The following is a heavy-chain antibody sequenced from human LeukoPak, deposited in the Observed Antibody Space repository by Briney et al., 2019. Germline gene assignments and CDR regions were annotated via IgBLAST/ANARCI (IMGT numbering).Heavy chain of an antibody. V-gene: IGHV4-61*02. D-gene: IGHD2-2*01. CDR2: IYTSGST. Sequence: PSQTLSLTCTVSGGSISSGSYYWSWIRQPAGKGLEWIGRIYTSGSTNYNPSLKSRVTISVDTSKNQFSLKLSSVTAADTAVYYCAVYCSSTSCYSRYFQHWGQGTLVTVSS. J-gene: IGHJ1*01. CDR3: AVYCSSTSCYSRYFQH. CDR1: GGSISSGSYY.